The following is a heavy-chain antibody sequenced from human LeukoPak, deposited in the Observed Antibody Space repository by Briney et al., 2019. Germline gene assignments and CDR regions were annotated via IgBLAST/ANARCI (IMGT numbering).Heavy chain of an antibody. J-gene: IGHJ4*02. V-gene: IGHV6-1*01. CDR3: ARGTGTFDY. Sequence: SQTLSLTCAISGDSVSSNSAAWNWIRQSPXXXXEWLGRTYYRSTWYNDYAVSVKSRITINSDTSKNQFSLQLNSVTPEDAAVYYCARGTGTFDYWGQGTLVTVSS. D-gene: IGHD3-10*01. CDR2: TYYRSTWYN. CDR1: GDSVSSNSAA.